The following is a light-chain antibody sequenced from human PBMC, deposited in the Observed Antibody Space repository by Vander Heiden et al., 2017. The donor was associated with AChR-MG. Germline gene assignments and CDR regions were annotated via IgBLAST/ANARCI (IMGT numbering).Light chain of an antibody. CDR1: SGHSSYA. Sequence: QAVLTQSPSASASLGASVKPTCTLSSGHSSYALPRHQQQPEKGPRHLMMCNNDGSHNKGDGIPYRFSGSSSGAARYLTISSLQAEDDAYYYYQKWSASIGVFGGGTKLTVL. CDR3: QKWSASIGV. CDR2: CNNDGSH. V-gene: IGLV4-69*01. J-gene: IGLJ2*01.